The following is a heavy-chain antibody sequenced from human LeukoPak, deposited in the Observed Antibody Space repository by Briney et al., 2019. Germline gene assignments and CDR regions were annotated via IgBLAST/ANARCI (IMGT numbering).Heavy chain of an antibody. J-gene: IGHJ4*02. V-gene: IGHV3-7*01. CDR1: GFTFSSYW. D-gene: IGHD5-24*01. CDR3: ARGVVEMATIGFDY. CDR2: IKQDGSEK. Sequence: GGSLRLSCAASGFTFSSYWMSWVRQAPGKGLEWAANIKQDGSEKYYVDSVKGRFTISRDNAKNSLYLQMNSLRAEDTAVYYCARGVVEMATIGFDYWGQGTLVTVSS.